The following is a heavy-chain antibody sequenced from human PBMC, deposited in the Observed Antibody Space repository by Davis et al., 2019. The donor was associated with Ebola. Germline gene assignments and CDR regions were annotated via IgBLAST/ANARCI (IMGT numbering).Heavy chain of an antibody. V-gene: IGHV3-21*01. Sequence: PGGSLRLSCAASGFTFSTYTMNWVRQAPGKGLEWVSSISGSTSYVYYADSLKGRFTISRDNAKNSLYLQMNSLRAEDTAVYYCARGKGNYVYYYYYGMDVWGQGTTVTVSS. CDR1: GFTFSTYT. D-gene: IGHD4-11*01. J-gene: IGHJ6*02. CDR2: ISGSTSYV. CDR3: ARGKGNYVYYYYYGMDV.